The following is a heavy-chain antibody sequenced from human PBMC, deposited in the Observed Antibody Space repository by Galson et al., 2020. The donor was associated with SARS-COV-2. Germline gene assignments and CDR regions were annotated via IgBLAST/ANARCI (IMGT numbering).Heavy chain of an antibody. CDR1: GGSFSGYS. V-gene: IGHV4-34*01. CDR2: IHHSGRT. D-gene: IGHD5-12*01. Sequence: SETLSLTCAVYGGSFSGYSWSWIRQPPGKGLEWLGEIHHSGRTNYNPSLKSRVTISVDTSKNQFSLKLSSVTAADTAVYYCARSGRDRGAFDIWGQGTMVTVSS. CDR3: ARSGRDRGAFDI. J-gene: IGHJ3*02.